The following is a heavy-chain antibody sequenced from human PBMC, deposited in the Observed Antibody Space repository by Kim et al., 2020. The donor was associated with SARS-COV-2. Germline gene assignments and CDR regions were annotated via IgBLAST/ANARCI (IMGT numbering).Heavy chain of an antibody. CDR1: GFTFSSYA. V-gene: IGHV3-30-3*01. CDR3: ARGGGIAVAGTIGDFDY. CDR2: ISYDGSNK. D-gene: IGHD6-19*01. Sequence: GGSLRLSCAASGFTFSSYAMHWVRQAPGKGLEWVAVISYDGSNKYYADSVKGRFTISRDNSKNTLYLQMNSLRAEDTAVYYCARGGGIAVAGTIGDFDY. J-gene: IGHJ4*01.